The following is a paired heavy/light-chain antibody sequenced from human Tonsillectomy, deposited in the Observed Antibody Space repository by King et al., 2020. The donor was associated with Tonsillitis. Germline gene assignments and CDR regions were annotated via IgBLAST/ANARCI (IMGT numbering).Light chain of an antibody. J-gene: IGLJ1*01. CDR3: GAEHGSGSNFVYV. V-gene: IGLV9-49*01. CDR2: VGTGGIVG. CDR1: SGYSDYK. Sequence: QPVLTQPPSASASLGASVTLTCTLSSGYSDYKVDWYQQRPGKGPRFVMRVGTGGIVGSKGDGIPDRFSVLGSGLNRYLTINNIQEEDESDYHCGAEHGSGSNFVYVFGTGTKVTVL.
Heavy chain of an antibody. CDR3: ARSNGEDGYNWSPGFFDD. Sequence: QLQLQESGPGLVKPSETLSLTCTIPAVSIGGSTYYWGWIRQPPGMGLEWIGSIYSFGTSYWNPALKSRVTISIDTSRNQFSLKLSSVTAADTAIYFCARSNGEDGYNWSPGFFDDWGQGTLVTVSS. D-gene: IGHD5-12*01. CDR1: AVSIGGSTYY. J-gene: IGHJ4*02. CDR2: IYSFGTS. V-gene: IGHV4-39*01.